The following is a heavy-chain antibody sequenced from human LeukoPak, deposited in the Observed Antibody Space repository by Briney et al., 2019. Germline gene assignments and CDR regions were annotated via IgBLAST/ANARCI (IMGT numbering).Heavy chain of an antibody. J-gene: IGHJ4*02. CDR1: EFTFSSFT. CDR3: ARRNFFDY. V-gene: IGHV3-30*04. Sequence: GGSLRLSCAASEFTFSSFTMHWVRQAPGKGLEWVAVISYDGRNKYYADSVKGRFTISRDNSKNTLYLQMNSLRAEDTALYYCARRNFFDYWGQGTLVTVSS. CDR2: ISYDGRNK.